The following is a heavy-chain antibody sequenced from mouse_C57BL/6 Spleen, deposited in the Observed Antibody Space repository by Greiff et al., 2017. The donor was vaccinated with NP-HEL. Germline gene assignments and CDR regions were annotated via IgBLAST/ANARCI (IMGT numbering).Heavy chain of an antibody. CDR1: GFAFSDYG. V-gene: IGHV5-17*01. Sequence: EVKLVESGGGLVKPGGSLKLSCAASGFAFSDYGMHWVRQAPEKGLEWVAYISSGSSTLYYADTVKGRFTRSRDNAKNTLFLQMTRLRSEDTAMYYCARREDSYWYFDVWGTGTTVTVSS. CDR3: ARREDSYWYFDV. J-gene: IGHJ1*03. CDR2: ISSGSSTL.